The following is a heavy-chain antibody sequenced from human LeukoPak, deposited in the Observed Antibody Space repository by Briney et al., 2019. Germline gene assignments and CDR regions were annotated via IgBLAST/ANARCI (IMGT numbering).Heavy chain of an antibody. CDR1: GYTFTGYY. D-gene: IGHD2-2*01. CDR2: INPNSGGT. V-gene: IGHV1-2*02. Sequence: ASVKVSCKASGYTFTGYYMHWVRQAPGQGLEWMGWINPNSGGTNYAQKFQGRVTMTRDTSISTAYMELSRLRSDDTAVYYCARGRNVVVPAAGGNNDYWGQGTLVTVSS. J-gene: IGHJ4*02. CDR3: ARGRNVVVPAAGGNNDY.